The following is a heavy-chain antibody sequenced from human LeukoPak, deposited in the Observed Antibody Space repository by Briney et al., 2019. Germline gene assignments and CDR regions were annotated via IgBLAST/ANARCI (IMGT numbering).Heavy chain of an antibody. CDR3: ARGTYYYDSSPMGY. CDR1: GFTVSSNY. J-gene: IGHJ4*02. Sequence: PGGSLRLSCAASGFTVSSNYMSWVRQAPGKGLEWVSVIYSGGSTYYADSVKGRFTISRDNSKNTLYLQMNSLRAEDTAVYYCARGTYYYDSSPMGYWGQGTLVTVSS. CDR2: IYSGGST. V-gene: IGHV3-66*01. D-gene: IGHD3-22*01.